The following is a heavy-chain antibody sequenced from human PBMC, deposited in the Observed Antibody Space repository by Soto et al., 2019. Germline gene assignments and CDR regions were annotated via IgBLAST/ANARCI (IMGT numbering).Heavy chain of an antibody. CDR1: GDSISSGNKY. Sequence: PSETLSLTCTVSGDSISSGNKYWSWIRQAPGKGLEWIGYIFSSGTTYYNPTLKSRLTMSLDTSQNQFSLTLASVTDADSAVYYCARVPSPFDYFYAMDVWGQGTTVTVSS. D-gene: IGHD3-16*01. J-gene: IGHJ6*02. CDR2: IFSSGTT. V-gene: IGHV4-30-4*01. CDR3: ARVPSPFDYFYAMDV.